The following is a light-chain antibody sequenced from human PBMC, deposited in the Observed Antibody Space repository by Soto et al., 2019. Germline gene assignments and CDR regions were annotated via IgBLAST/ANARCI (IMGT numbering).Light chain of an antibody. CDR1: QSVSSTY. V-gene: IGKV3-20*01. Sequence: ETVLTQSPGTLSLSPGERAILSCRASQSVSSTYLAWYQQKPGQAPRLLIYGASSRATGTPDRFSGSGSGTDFTLTISRLEPEDFAVYYCQQYNNSLWTFGQGTKVEIK. CDR2: GAS. CDR3: QQYNNSLWT. J-gene: IGKJ1*01.